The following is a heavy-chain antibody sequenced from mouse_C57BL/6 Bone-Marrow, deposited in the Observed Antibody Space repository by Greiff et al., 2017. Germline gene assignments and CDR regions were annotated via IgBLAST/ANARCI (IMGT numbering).Heavy chain of an antibody. CDR1: GYTFTSYG. CDR2: IYPRSGNT. D-gene: IGHD3-2*02. V-gene: IGHV1-81*01. J-gene: IGHJ4*01. Sequence: LQESGAELARPGASVKLSCKASGYTFTSYGISWVKQRTGQGLEWIGEIYPRSGNTYYNEKFKGKATLTADKSSSTAYMELRSLTSEDSAVYFCARRGTAQAPFYYAMDYWGQGTSVTVSS. CDR3: ARRGTAQAPFYYAMDY.